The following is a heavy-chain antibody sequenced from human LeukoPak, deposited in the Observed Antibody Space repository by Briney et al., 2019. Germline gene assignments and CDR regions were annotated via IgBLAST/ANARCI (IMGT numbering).Heavy chain of an antibody. CDR3: ARGQDIASYWGYYYMDV. CDR2: IYYSGST. CDR1: GGFISSYY. J-gene: IGHJ6*03. V-gene: IGHV4-59*01. Sequence: SETLSLTCTVSGGFISSYYWSWIRQPPGKGLEWIGYIYYSGSTNHNPSLKSRVTISVDTSKNQFSLKLSSMTAADTAVYYCARGQDIASYWGYYYMDVWGKGTTVTVSS. D-gene: IGHD5/OR15-5a*01.